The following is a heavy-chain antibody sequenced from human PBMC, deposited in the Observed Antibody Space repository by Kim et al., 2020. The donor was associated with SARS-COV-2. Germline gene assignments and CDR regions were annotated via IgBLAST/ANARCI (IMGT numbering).Heavy chain of an antibody. V-gene: IGHV3-21*01. Sequence: YIDYADSVKGRFTIARDNAKNSLYLQMNSLRAEDTAVYYCARVVRSGLDYWGQGTLVTVSS. CDR3: ARVVRSGLDY. CDR2: YI. J-gene: IGHJ4*02. D-gene: IGHD2-21*01.